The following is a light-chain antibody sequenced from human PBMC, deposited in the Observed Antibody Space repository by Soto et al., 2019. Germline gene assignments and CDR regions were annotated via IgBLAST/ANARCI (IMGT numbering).Light chain of an antibody. V-gene: IGLV2-14*01. CDR3: SSYTTSSTLV. CDR1: SSDVGPYNY. CDR2: EVT. Sequence: LTQPASVSGSPGQSITISCTGTSSDVGPYNYVSWYQHHPGKAPKLLIYEVTKRPSGVSNRFSGSKSGNTASLTISGLQAEDEADYYCSSYTTSSTLVFGGGTQLTVL. J-gene: IGLJ3*02.